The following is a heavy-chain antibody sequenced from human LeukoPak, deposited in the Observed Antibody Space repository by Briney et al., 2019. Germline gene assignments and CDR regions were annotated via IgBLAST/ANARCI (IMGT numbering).Heavy chain of an antibody. J-gene: IGHJ1*01. CDR1: GFTFSSYD. D-gene: IGHD3-3*01. CDR2: ITTISSTK. Sequence: GGSLRLSCAASGFTFSSYDMNWVRQAPGKGLEWVSYITTISSTKYYADSVKGRFTISRDNAKNSLYLQMNSLRDEDTAVYYCARRETYYDFWSGYYISGYFQHWGQGTLVTVSS. CDR3: ARRETYYDFWSGYYISGYFQH. V-gene: IGHV3-48*02.